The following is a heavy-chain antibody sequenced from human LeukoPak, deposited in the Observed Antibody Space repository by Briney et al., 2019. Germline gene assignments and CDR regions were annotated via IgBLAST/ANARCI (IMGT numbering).Heavy chain of an antibody. CDR1: GYTFSSYY. CDR3: ARDGARSDFDY. V-gene: IGHV1-46*01. Sequence: ASVKVSCKASGYTFSSYYIYWVRQAPGQGLEWVGGINPSGGSTTYAQKFQGRVTMTRDTSTSTVYMELSSLRSEDTAVYYCARDGARSDFDYWGQGTLVTVSS. J-gene: IGHJ4*02. D-gene: IGHD3-3*01. CDR2: INPSGGST.